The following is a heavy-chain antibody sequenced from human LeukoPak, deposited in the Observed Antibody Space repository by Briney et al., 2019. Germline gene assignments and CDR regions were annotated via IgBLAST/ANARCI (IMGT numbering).Heavy chain of an antibody. CDR1: GFTFSAYG. CDR2: ISDRGDNT. CDR3: ARVGISDAFDI. V-gene: IGHV3-23*01. Sequence: GGTLRLSCAASGFTFSAYGMTWVRQAPGKGLEWVSHISDRGDNTYYADSVKGRFTISRDNSKNTLYLQMNSLRAEDTAVYYCARVGISDAFDIWGQGTMVTVSS. J-gene: IGHJ3*02.